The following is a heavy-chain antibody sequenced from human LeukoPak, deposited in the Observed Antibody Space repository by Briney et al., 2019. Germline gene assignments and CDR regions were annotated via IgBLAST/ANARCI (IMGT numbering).Heavy chain of an antibody. CDR1: GFTFSGYS. Sequence: GGSLRLSCAASGFTFSGYSMNWVRQAPGKGLEWVSSISSSSSYIYYADSVKGRFTISRDNAKNSLYLQMNSLRAEDTAVYYCARDQDSDIVVVVAAYNWFDPWGQGTLVTVSS. CDR2: ISSSSSYI. CDR3: ARDQDSDIVVVVAAYNWFDP. V-gene: IGHV3-21*01. J-gene: IGHJ5*02. D-gene: IGHD2-15*01.